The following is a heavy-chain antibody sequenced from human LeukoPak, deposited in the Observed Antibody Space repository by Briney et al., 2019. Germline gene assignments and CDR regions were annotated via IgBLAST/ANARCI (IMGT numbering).Heavy chain of an antibody. CDR2: ISGSGGST. V-gene: IGHV3-23*01. D-gene: IGHD3-10*01. Sequence: GGSLRLSCAASGFTFSSYAMSWVRQAPGKGLEWVSAISGSGGSTYYADSVKGRFTISRDNSKNTLYLQMNSLRAEDTAVYYCANLLWFGELLGSFQHWGQGTLVTVSS. CDR1: GFTFSSYA. J-gene: IGHJ1*01. CDR3: ANLLWFGELLGSFQH.